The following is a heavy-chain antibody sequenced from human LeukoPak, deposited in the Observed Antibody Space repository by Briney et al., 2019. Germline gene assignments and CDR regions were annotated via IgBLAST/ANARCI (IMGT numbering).Heavy chain of an antibody. D-gene: IGHD3-10*01. CDR3: ARVFSVLPHFDY. V-gene: IGHV3-23*01. CDR1: GITFSSYG. Sequence: GGTLRLSCAASGITFSSYGMSWVRQAPGKGLEWVSVISADSAATFYADSVKGRFTISRDNAKNSLYLQMNSLRAEDTAVYYCARVFSVLPHFDYWGQGTLVTVSS. CDR2: ISADSAAT. J-gene: IGHJ4*02.